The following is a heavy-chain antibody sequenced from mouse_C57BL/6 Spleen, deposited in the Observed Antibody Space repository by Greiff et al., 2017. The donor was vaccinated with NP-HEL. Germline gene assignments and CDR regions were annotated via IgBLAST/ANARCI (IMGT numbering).Heavy chain of an antibody. CDR3: AMGDYYGSSYGGSYYAMDY. Sequence: QVQLQQPGAELVKPGASVKVSCKASGYTFTSYWMHWVKQRPGQGLEWIGRIHPSDSDTNYNQKFKGKATLTVDKSSSTAYMQLSSLTSEDSAVYYCAMGDYYGSSYGGSYYAMDYWGQGTSVTVSS. CDR1: GYTFTSYW. J-gene: IGHJ4*01. V-gene: IGHV1-74*01. CDR2: IHPSDSDT. D-gene: IGHD1-1*01.